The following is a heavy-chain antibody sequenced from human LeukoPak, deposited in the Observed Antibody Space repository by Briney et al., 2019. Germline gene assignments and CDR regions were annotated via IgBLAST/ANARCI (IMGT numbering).Heavy chain of an antibody. CDR2: IRNRANSDTT. Sequence: GGSLRLSCATSGFTFTNAWMSWVRQAPGKGLEWVGRIRNRANSDTTEYAASVKGRFTISRDDSKNSLCLQMNSLKTEDTAVYYCACPSRSGSYSDYWGQGTLVTVSS. D-gene: IGHD1-26*01. CDR1: GFTFTNAW. CDR3: ACPSRSGSYSDY. J-gene: IGHJ4*02. V-gene: IGHV3-72*01.